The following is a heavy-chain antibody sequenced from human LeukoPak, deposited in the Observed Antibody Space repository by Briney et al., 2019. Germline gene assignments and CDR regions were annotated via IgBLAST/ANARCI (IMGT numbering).Heavy chain of an antibody. CDR1: GYTLTELS. Sequence: ASVKVSCKVSGYTLTELSMHWVRQAPGKGLEWMGGFDPGDGETIYAQKFQGRVTMTEGTSTDTAYMELSSLRSEDTAVYYCATTDVTLYYYYGMDVWGKGTTVTVSS. V-gene: IGHV1-24*01. CDR3: ATTDVTLYYYYGMDV. J-gene: IGHJ6*04. CDR2: FDPGDGET. D-gene: IGHD3-10*02.